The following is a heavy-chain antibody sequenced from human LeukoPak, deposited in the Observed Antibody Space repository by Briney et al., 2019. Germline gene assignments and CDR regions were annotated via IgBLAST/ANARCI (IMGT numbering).Heavy chain of an antibody. CDR2: INHSGST. J-gene: IGHJ4*02. CDR1: GGSFSGYY. D-gene: IGHD3-22*01. Sequence: SETLSFTCAVYGGSFSGYYWSWIRQPPGKGLEWMGEINHSGSTNYNPSLKSRVTISVDTSKNQFSLKLSSVTAADTAVYYCARRDYYDSSGYYYEETYYFDYWGQGTLVTVSS. V-gene: IGHV4-34*01. CDR3: ARRDYYDSSGYYYEETYYFDY.